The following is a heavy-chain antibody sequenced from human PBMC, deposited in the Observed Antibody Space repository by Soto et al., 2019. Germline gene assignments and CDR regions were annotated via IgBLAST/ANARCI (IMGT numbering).Heavy chain of an antibody. CDR3: ARGRPYYYGSGSYSPPRGFDP. CDR2: INHSGST. Sequence: SETLSLTCAVYGGSFSGYYWSWIRQPPGKGLEWIGEINHSGSTNYNPSLKSRVTISVDTSKNQFSLKLSSVTAADTAVYYCARGRPYYYGSGSYSPPRGFDPWGQGTLVTVSS. J-gene: IGHJ5*02. V-gene: IGHV4-34*01. D-gene: IGHD3-10*01. CDR1: GGSFSGYY.